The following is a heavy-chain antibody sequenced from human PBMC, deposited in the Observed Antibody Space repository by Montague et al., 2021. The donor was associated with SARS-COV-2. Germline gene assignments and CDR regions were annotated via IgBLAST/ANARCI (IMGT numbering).Heavy chain of an antibody. V-gene: IGHV4-39*01. CDR3: ARKEMKYSSIWSTGGNWFDP. D-gene: IGHD6-13*01. J-gene: IGHJ5*02. CDR2: TYDSGST. Sequence: SETLSLTCTVSGRSISSSSYYWGRQRHPPGQGLVWIGSTYDSGSTYYNLSLQSRVTISEDTSKNQFSLKPSTVTAADTAVYYCARKEMKYSSIWSTGGNWFDPWGQGTLVTVSS. CDR1: GRSISSSSYY.